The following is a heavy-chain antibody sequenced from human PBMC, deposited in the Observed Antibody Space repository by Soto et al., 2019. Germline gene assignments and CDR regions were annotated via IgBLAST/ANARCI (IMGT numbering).Heavy chain of an antibody. CDR1: GFTFTNAW. D-gene: IGHD2-21*01. CDR2: VKSKTHGGTT. CDR3: TADPDSY. J-gene: IGHJ4*02. Sequence: EVQLVESGGGLVKPGGSLTLSCAGSGFTFTNAWMNWVRQAPGKGLEWVGRVKSKTHGGTTDYAAPVKGRFTISRDDSRNTLYLQMNSPKAEDTALYYCTADPDSYWGQGTLVTVSS. V-gene: IGHV3-15*07.